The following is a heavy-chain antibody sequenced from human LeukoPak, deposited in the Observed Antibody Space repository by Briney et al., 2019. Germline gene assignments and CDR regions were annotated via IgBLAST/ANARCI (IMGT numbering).Heavy chain of an antibody. CDR3: ARDIYYDSSGYYFD. D-gene: IGHD3-22*01. Sequence: SVKVSCKASGGAFSSYAISWVRQAPGQGLEWMGGIIPIFGTANYAQKFQGRVTITADESTSTAYMELSSLRSEDTAVYYCARDIYYDSSGYYFDWGQGTLVTVSS. J-gene: IGHJ4*02. V-gene: IGHV1-69*13. CDR2: IIPIFGTA. CDR1: GGAFSSYA.